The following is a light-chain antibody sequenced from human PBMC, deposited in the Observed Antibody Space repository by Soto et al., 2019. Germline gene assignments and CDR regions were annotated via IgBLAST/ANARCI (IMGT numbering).Light chain of an antibody. CDR3: QQYGSSHST. V-gene: IGKV3-20*01. CDR2: GAS. Sequence: EIVLTQSPGTLSLSPGERATLSCRASQTVTSNYLAWYQRKPGQAPRLLIYGASSRATGIPDRFSGSGSGTDFTLTITRLEPEDFAVYFCQQYGSSHSTFGQGTKVEI. CDR1: QTVTSNY. J-gene: IGKJ1*01.